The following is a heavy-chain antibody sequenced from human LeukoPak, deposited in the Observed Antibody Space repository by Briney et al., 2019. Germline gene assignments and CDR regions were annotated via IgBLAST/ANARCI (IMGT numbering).Heavy chain of an antibody. D-gene: IGHD6-13*01. Sequence: GGSLRLSCSASGFTFSGYAMHWVRQAPGKGLEYVSDIISNGESTYYSDSVKDRFTISRDNSKNTLYLQMSSLRPEDTAVYYCVKSASTWYLFDYWGQGTLVTVSS. CDR1: GFTFSGYA. CDR2: IISNGEST. J-gene: IGHJ4*02. CDR3: VKSASTWYLFDY. V-gene: IGHV3-64*03.